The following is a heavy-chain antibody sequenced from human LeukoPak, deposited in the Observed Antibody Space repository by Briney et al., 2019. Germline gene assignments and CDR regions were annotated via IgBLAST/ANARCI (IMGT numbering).Heavy chain of an antibody. CDR2: ISDDGSNK. V-gene: IGHV3-30*04. CDR1: GFTFSSYA. J-gene: IGHJ6*02. CDR3: AKGRVGANGYYYYGMDV. D-gene: IGHD1-26*01. Sequence: GGSLRLSCAASGFTFSSYALHWVRQAPGKGLEWVTVISDDGSNKYYADSVKGRFTISRDNSKNTLYLQMNSLRTEDTAVYYCAKGRVGANGYYYYGMDVWGQGTTVTVSS.